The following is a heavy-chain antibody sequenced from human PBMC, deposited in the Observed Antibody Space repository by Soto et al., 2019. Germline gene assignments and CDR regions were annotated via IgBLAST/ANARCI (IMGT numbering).Heavy chain of an antibody. V-gene: IGHV1-69*13. CDR3: ARDFQLNYYDGTFSSYALDA. CDR1: GGSFGSRA. D-gene: IGHD3-16*01. J-gene: IGHJ6*04. Sequence: GAPVEVSCEACGGSFGSRAISWVQQEPGQGLEWMGGIIPFFKATNYAQKFQGRVTITADDSTSTAYMDLYSLRSEDTAVYYCARDFQLNYYDGTFSSYALDAWGKGPTVTAPQ. CDR2: IIPFFKAT.